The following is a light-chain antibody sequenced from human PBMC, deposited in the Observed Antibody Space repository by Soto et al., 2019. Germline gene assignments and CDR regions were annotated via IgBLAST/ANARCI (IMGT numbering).Light chain of an antibody. Sequence: EVVLTHSPAALSLSPGERATLSCSSSENFRTFVDWYQQKPGQAPRLLIYDAYNRATGIPPRFSGSGSGTDFTLTISSLEPEDSAVYYCQQRHMWPITFGQGTRLE. V-gene: IGKV3-11*01. CDR3: QQRHMWPIT. CDR2: DAY. J-gene: IGKJ5*01. CDR1: ENFRTF.